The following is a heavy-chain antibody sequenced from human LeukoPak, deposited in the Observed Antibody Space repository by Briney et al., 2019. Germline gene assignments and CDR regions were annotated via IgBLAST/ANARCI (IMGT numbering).Heavy chain of an antibody. CDR2: ISYDGSNK. J-gene: IGHJ4*02. CDR1: GFTFSSYW. D-gene: IGHD3-3*01. Sequence: GGSLRLSCAASGFTFSSYWMHWVRQAPGKGLEWVAVISYDGSNKYYADSVKGRFTISRDNSKNTLYLQMNSLRAEDTAVYYCARVVGAYDFWSGPNDFDYWGQGTLVTVSS. V-gene: IGHV3-30*03. CDR3: ARVVGAYDFWSGPNDFDY.